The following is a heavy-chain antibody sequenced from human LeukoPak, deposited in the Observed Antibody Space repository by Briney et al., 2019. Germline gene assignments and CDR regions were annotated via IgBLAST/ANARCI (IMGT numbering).Heavy chain of an antibody. V-gene: IGHV3-23*01. CDR1: GFSISSYA. CDR3: AYRHSGYDSVRY. CDR2: ISGSGGST. Sequence: PGASLRLSCAASGFSISSYAMSWVRQDPGKGLEWVSAISGSGGSTYYADSVKGRFTTSRDNSKNTLYLQMNSLRAEDTAVYYCAYRHSGYDSVRYWGQGTLVTVSS. D-gene: IGHD5-12*01. J-gene: IGHJ4*02.